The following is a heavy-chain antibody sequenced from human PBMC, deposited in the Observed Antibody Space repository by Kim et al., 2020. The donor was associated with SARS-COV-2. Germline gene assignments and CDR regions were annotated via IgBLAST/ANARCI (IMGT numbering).Heavy chain of an antibody. CDR3: AKDPRIPLWFGEGPGGFDY. CDR2: ISGSGGST. J-gene: IGHJ4*02. D-gene: IGHD3-10*01. CDR1: GFTFSSYA. Sequence: GGSLRLSCAASGFTFSSYAMSWVRQAPGKGLEWVSAISGSGGSTYYADSVKGRFTISRDNSKNTLYLQMNSLRAEDTAVYYCAKDPRIPLWFGEGPGGFDYWGQGTLVTVSS. V-gene: IGHV3-23*01.